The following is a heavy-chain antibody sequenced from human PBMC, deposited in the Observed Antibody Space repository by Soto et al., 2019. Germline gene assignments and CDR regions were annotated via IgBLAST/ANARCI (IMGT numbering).Heavy chain of an antibody. D-gene: IGHD6-19*01. CDR1: GFTFSSYW. V-gene: IGHV3-7*03. J-gene: IGHJ5*02. Sequence: RRLSCAASGFTFSSYWMSWVRQAPGKGLEWVANIKQDGSEKYYVDSVKGRFTISRDNAKNSLYLQMNSLRAEDTAVYYCARAYSSGWYSWFDPWGQGTLVTVSS. CDR3: ARAYSSGWYSWFDP. CDR2: IKQDGSEK.